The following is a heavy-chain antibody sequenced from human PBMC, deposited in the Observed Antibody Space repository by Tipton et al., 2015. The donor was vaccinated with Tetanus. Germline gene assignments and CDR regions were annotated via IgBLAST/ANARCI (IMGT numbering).Heavy chain of an antibody. Sequence: SLRLSCTVSGGSINSDNWWSWVRQSPGTGLEWIGEIYHSGTTNYNPSLKSRVTISVDKSKKQFSLKLSSVTAADTAVYYCVANDGGLEHGQHWGQGTLVTVSS. CDR3: VANDGGLEHGQH. J-gene: IGHJ1*01. V-gene: IGHV4-4*02. D-gene: IGHD2-8*01. CDR2: IYHSGTT. CDR1: GGSINSDNW.